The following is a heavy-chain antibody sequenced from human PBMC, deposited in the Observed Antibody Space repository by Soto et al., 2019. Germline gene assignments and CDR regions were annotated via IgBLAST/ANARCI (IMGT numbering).Heavy chain of an antibody. CDR2: ISYDGSNK. D-gene: IGHD1-1*01. Sequence: QVQLVESGGGVVQPGRSLRLSCAASGFTFSSYGMHWVRQAPGKGLEWVAVISYDGSNKYYADSVKGRFTISRDNSKNTLYLQMNSLRAEDTAVYYCAKAARPYNWNDVFDYWGQGTLVTVSS. CDR1: GFTFSSYG. V-gene: IGHV3-30*18. CDR3: AKAARPYNWNDVFDY. J-gene: IGHJ4*02.